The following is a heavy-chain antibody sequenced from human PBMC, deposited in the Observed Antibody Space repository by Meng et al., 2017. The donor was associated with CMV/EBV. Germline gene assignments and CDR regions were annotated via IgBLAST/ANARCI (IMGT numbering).Heavy chain of an antibody. D-gene: IGHD2-21*01. CDR2: IKQDGSEK. CDR1: GFTFSSYW. CDR3: ARVAFLPPYCGGDCSAHYYFDY. Sequence: GESLKISCAASGFTFSSYWMSWVRQAPGKGLEWVANIKQDGSEKYYVDSVKGRFTISRDNAKSSLYLQMNSLRAEDTAVYYCARVAFLPPYCGGDCSAHYYFDYWGQGTLVTVSS. J-gene: IGHJ4*02. V-gene: IGHV3-7*01.